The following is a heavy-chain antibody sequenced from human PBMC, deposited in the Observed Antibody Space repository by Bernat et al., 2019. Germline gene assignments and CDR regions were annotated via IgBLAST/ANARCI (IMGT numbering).Heavy chain of an antibody. J-gene: IGHJ5*02. CDR1: GGSISSYY. D-gene: IGHD2-2*01. Sequence: QVQLQESGPGLVKPSETLSLTCTVSGGSISSYYWGWIRQPPGKGLEWIGSIYHSGSTYYNPSLKSRVTISVDTSKNQFSLKLSSVTAADTAVYYCARDRDIVVVPAAMLGWFDPWGQGTLVTVSS. CDR3: ARDRDIVVVPAAMLGWFDP. V-gene: IGHV4-38-2*02. CDR2: IYHSGST.